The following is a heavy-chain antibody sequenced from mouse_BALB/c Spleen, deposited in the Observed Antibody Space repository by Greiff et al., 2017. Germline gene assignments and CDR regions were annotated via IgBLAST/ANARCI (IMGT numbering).Heavy chain of an antibody. D-gene: IGHD2-4*01. Sequence: EVKLLESGGGLVQPGGSLKLSCAASGFDFSRYWMSWVRQAPGKGLEWIGEINPDSSTINYTPSLKDKFIISRDNAKNTLYLQMSKVRSEDTALYYCARQDTIYYDYDGAWFAYWGQGTLVTVSA. CDR3: ARQDTIYYDYDGAWFAY. V-gene: IGHV4-1*02. CDR2: INPDSSTI. CDR1: GFDFSRYW. J-gene: IGHJ3*01.